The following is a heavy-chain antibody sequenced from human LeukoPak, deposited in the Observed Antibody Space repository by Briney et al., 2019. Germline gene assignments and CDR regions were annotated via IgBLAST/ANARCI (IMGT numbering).Heavy chain of an antibody. CDR2: ISSNGGNT. Sequence: GGSLRLSCAASGFTFSTYAMHWVRQAPGKGLEYVSAISSNGGNTYYANSVKGRFTISRDNSKNTLYLQMGSLRAEDMAVYYCARDLKGATTGRLFDYWGQGTLVTVSS. CDR1: GFTFSTYA. V-gene: IGHV3-64*01. J-gene: IGHJ4*02. D-gene: IGHD1-26*01. CDR3: ARDLKGATTGRLFDY.